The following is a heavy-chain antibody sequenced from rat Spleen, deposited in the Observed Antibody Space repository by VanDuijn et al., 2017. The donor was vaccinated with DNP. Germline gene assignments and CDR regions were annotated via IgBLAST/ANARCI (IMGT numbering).Heavy chain of an antibody. D-gene: IGHD1-7*01. CDR1: GFIFSDYN. V-gene: IGHV5-7*01. J-gene: IGHJ3*01. CDR2: ISYDGSST. Sequence: EVQLVESGGGLVQPGRSLKLSCAASGFIFSDYNMAWVRQAPKKGLEWVATISYDGSSTNYRDSVKGRFTISRDNAKSTLYLQMDSLRSEDTATYYCATSSYYGYDYGFGYWGQGTLVTVSS. CDR3: ATSSYYGYDYGFGY.